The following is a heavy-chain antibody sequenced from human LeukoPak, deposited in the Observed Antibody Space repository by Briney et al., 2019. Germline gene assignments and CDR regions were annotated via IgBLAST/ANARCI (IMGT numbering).Heavy chain of an antibody. V-gene: IGHV1-2*02. CDR1: ENTFTGYS. CDR3: ARNLPQDSGAYYFDY. Sequence: ASVKVSCKASENTFTGYSIHWVRQAPGQGLEWMGWINPSSGGTNYAQRFRGRVSMTRDTSINTVYMGLRRLKSDDTAVYYCARNLPQDSGAYYFDYWGQGSLVTVSS. D-gene: IGHD4-17*01. J-gene: IGHJ4*02. CDR2: INPSSGGT.